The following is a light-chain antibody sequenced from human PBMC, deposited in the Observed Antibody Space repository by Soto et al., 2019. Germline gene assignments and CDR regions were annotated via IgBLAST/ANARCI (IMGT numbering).Light chain of an antibody. Sequence: QSALTQPVSVSGSLGQSITISCTGTSSDIGGYKYVSWYQQHPGKAPKLIIFEVSNRPSGVSDRFSGSNSGNTASLTISGLQAEDEADYSYSSYSRYGVLVLGGGTKGTVL. CDR3: SSYSRYGVLV. CDR2: EVS. V-gene: IGLV2-14*01. CDR1: SSDIGGYKY. J-gene: IGLJ3*02.